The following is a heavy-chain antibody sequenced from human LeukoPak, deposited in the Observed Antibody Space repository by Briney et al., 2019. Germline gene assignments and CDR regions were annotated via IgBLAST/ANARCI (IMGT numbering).Heavy chain of an antibody. J-gene: IGHJ4*02. V-gene: IGHV3-33*01. CDR2: IWYDGSNK. D-gene: IGHD3-10*01. CDR3: ARGVPYYYGSGSFLDY. CDR1: GFTFSSYG. Sequence: GGSLRLSCAASGFTFSSYGMHWVRQAPGKGLEWVAVIWYDGSNKYYADSVKGRFTISRDNSKNTLYLQMNSLRAEDTAVYYCARGVPYYYGSGSFLDYWGQGTLVTVSS.